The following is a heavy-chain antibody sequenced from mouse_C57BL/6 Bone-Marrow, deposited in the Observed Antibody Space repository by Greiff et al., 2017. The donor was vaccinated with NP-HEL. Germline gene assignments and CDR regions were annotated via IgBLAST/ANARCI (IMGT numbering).Heavy chain of an antibody. CDR2: ISYDGSN. CDR3: ARADYYGSSYWYFDV. CDR1: GYSITSGYY. D-gene: IGHD1-1*01. Sequence: EVKLQESGPGLVKPSQSLSLTCSVTGYSITSGYYWNWIRQFPGNKLEWMGYISYDGSNNYNPSLKNRISITRDNSKNQVFLKLNSVTTEDTATYYCARADYYGSSYWYFDVWGTGTTVTVSS. J-gene: IGHJ1*03. V-gene: IGHV3-6*01.